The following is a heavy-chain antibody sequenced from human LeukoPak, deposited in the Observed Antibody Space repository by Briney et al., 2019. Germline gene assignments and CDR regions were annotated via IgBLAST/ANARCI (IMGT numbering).Heavy chain of an antibody. CDR3: ATDGGSGYDSDFDY. CDR2: FDPEDGET. J-gene: IGHJ4*02. V-gene: IGHV1-24*01. CDR1: GYTFTGYY. D-gene: IGHD5-12*01. Sequence: ASVKVSCKASGYTFTGYYMHWVRQAPGKGLEWMGGFDPEDGETIYAQKFQGRVTMTEDTSTDTAYMELSSLRSEDTAVYYCATDGGSGYDSDFDYWGQGTLVTVSS.